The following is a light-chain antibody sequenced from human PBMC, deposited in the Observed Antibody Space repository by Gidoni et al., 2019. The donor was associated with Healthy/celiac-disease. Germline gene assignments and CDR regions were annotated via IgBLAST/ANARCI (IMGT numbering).Light chain of an antibody. J-gene: IGKJ2*01. Sequence: DLQMTQSPSTLSASVGERVTITCRASQSISSWLAWYQQKPGKAPKLLIYKASSLESGVPSRFSGSGSGTECTLTISSLQPDDFATYYCQQYNSYSTFGQGTKLEIK. CDR2: KAS. V-gene: IGKV1-5*03. CDR3: QQYNSYST. CDR1: QSISSW.